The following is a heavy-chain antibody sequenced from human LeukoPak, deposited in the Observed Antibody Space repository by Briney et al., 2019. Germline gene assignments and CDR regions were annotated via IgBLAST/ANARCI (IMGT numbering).Heavy chain of an antibody. J-gene: IGHJ5*02. V-gene: IGHV4-61*01. CDR1: GGSISSGSYY. Sequence: PSQTLSLTCTVSGGSISSGSYYWSWIRQPPGKGLEWIGYIYYSGSTNYNPSLKSRVTISVDTSKNQFSLKLSSVTAADTAVYYCARVFPKYDFWSGYYTHNWFDPWGQGTLVTVSS. D-gene: IGHD3-3*01. CDR2: IYYSGST. CDR3: ARVFPKYDFWSGYYTHNWFDP.